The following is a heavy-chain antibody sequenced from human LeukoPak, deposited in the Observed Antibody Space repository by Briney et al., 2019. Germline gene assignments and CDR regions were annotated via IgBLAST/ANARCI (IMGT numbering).Heavy chain of an antibody. CDR2: INHSGST. V-gene: IGHV4-39*07. D-gene: IGHD5-18*01. Sequence: SETLSLTCTVSGGSISSSSYYWGWIRQPPGKGLEWIGEINHSGSTNYNPSLKSRVTISVDTSKNQFSLKLSSVTAADTAVYYCARGGGYIYGYYFDYWGQGILVSVSS. J-gene: IGHJ4*02. CDR3: ARGGGYIYGYYFDY. CDR1: GGSISSSSYY.